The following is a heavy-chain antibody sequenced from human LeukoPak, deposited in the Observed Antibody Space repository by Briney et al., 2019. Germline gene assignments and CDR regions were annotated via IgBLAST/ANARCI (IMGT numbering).Heavy chain of an antibody. Sequence: PSETLSLTCAVYGESFSGYYWSWIRQPPGKGLGWIGDINHSGSTKYNPSLKSRVTISLDTSKNQFSLKLSSVTAADTAVYYCARDGAYGDYSGPFDIWGQGTMVTVSS. CDR3: ARDGAYGDYSGPFDI. CDR2: INHSGST. V-gene: IGHV4-34*01. D-gene: IGHD4-17*01. CDR1: GESFSGYY. J-gene: IGHJ3*02.